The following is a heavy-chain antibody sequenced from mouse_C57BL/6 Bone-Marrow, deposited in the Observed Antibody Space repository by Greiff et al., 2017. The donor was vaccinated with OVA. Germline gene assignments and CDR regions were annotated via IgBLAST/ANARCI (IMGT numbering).Heavy chain of an antibody. D-gene: IGHD2-10*02. CDR1: GYTFTDYY. V-gene: IGHV1-76*01. CDR2: IYPGSGNT. J-gene: IGHJ2*01. Sequence: QVQLQQSGAELVRPGASVKLSCKASGYTFTDYYISWVKQRPGQGLEWIARIYPGSGNTYYNEKFKGKATLTAEKSSSTAYMQLSSLTSEDSAVYFCARSYGNYWGKGTTRTVAS. CDR3: ARSYGNY.